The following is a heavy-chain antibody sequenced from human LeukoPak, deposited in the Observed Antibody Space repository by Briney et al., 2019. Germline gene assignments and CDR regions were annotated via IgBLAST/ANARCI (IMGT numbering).Heavy chain of an antibody. CDR3: ARAVGYCSSTSCYTLYYYYYYMDV. CDR1: GGSFSGYY. J-gene: IGHJ6*03. D-gene: IGHD2-2*02. Sequence: SETLSLTCAVYGGSFSGYYWSWIRQPPGKGLEWIGEINHSGSTNYNPSLKSRVTISVDTSNNQFSLKLSSVTAADTAVYYCARAVGYCSSTSCYTLYYYYYYMDVWGKGTTVTVSS. CDR2: INHSGST. V-gene: IGHV4-34*01.